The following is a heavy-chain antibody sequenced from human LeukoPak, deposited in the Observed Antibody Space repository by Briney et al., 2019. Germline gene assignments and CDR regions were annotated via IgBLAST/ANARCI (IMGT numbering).Heavy chain of an antibody. D-gene: IGHD3-3*01. CDR2: INPNSGGT. Sequence: ASVKVSCKASGYTFTGYYMHWVRQAPGQGLEWMGWINPNSGGTNYAQKFQGRVTMTRDTSISTAYMELSRLRSDDTAVYYCARDEERITIFGVVIMGLYGMDVWGQGTTVTVSS. CDR1: GYTFTGYY. CDR3: ARDEERITIFGVVIMGLYGMDV. J-gene: IGHJ6*02. V-gene: IGHV1-2*02.